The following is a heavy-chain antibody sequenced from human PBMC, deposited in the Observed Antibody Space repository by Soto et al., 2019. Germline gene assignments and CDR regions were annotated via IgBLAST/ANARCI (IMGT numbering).Heavy chain of an antibody. D-gene: IGHD3-9*01. CDR2: IDGRGDST. J-gene: IGHJ4*02. CDR3: ARWGWDIMTGYSHLEY. CDR1: GFTFSSYA. Sequence: EVQLLESGGGLVQPGGSLRLSCAASGFTFSSYAMSWVRQAPGKGLEWVSAIDGRGDSTHYTESVKGRVTISRDKSKNTLYLQMNSRRVEDTAIYYCARWGWDIMTGYSHLEYWGQGTLVTVSS. V-gene: IGHV3-23*01.